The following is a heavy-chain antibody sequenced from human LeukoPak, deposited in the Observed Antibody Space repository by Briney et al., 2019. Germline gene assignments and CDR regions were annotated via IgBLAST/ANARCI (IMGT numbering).Heavy chain of an antibody. CDR1: GYSFTSYW. CDR3: ARSSDSSGYYDYFDY. Sequence: GESLKISCKGSGYSFTSYWIGWVRQMPGKGPEWMAIIYPGDSDTRYSPSFQGQVTISADKSINTAYLQWSSLKASDTAMYYCARSSDSSGYYDYFDYWGQGTLVTVSS. CDR2: IYPGDSDT. J-gene: IGHJ4*02. V-gene: IGHV5-51*03. D-gene: IGHD3-22*01.